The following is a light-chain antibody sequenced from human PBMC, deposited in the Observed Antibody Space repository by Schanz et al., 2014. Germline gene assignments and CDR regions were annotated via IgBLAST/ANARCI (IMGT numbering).Light chain of an antibody. CDR1: SSNIGNNY. V-gene: IGLV1-51*02. CDR2: SDN. Sequence: QSVLTQPPSVSAAPGQKVTISCSGSSSNIGNNYVSWYQQLPGTAPKLLIYSDNQRPSGVPDRFSGSKSGTSASLAITGLQAEDEADYYCSSYTITGPDVVFGGGTKLTVL. CDR3: SSYTITGPDVV. J-gene: IGLJ2*01.